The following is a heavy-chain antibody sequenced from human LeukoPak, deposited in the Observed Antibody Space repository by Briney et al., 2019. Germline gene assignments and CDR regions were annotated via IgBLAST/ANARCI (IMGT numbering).Heavy chain of an antibody. Sequence: GGSLRLSCAASGFTFSSYAMSWVRQAPGKGLEWVSVISGSGGSTYYADSVKGRFTISRDNSKNTLYLQMNSLRAEDTAVYYCAKSRITMVRGVITNFDYWGQGTLVTVSS. V-gene: IGHV3-23*01. CDR2: ISGSGGST. J-gene: IGHJ4*02. D-gene: IGHD3-10*01. CDR1: GFTFSSYA. CDR3: AKSRITMVRGVITNFDY.